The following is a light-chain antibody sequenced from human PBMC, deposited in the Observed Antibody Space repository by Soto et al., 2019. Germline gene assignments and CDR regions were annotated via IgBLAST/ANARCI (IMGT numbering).Light chain of an antibody. CDR3: QTWGTGILVV. CDR1: SGHSSYA. CDR2: LNSDGSH. Sequence: QLVLTQSPSASASLGASVKLTCTLSSGHSSYAIAWHQQQPEKGPRYLMKLNSDGSHSKGDGIPDRFSGSSSGAERYLTISGLQSEDEADYYCQTWGTGILVVFGGGTELTVL. J-gene: IGLJ2*01. V-gene: IGLV4-69*01.